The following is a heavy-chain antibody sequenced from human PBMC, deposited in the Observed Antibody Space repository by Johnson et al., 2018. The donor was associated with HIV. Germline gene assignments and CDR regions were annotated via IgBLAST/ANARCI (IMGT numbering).Heavy chain of an antibody. J-gene: IGHJ3*02. CDR2: IRYDGSNK. D-gene: IGHD4-17*01. CDR1: GFTFSSYG. Sequence: VQLLESGGGVVQPGGSLRLSCAASGFTFSSYGMHWVRQAPGKGLEWVAFIRYDGSNKYYADSVKGRFTISRDNSKNTLYLQMNSLRAEETAVYYCSPSGPDDGDYVYAFDIWGQGTMVTVSS. CDR3: SPSGPDDGDYVYAFDI. V-gene: IGHV3-30*02.